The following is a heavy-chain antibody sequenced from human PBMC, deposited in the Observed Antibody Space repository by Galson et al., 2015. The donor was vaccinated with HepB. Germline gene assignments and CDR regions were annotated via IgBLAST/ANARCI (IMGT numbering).Heavy chain of an antibody. CDR3: TRGYCSGGSCYSLNWFDP. Sequence: SLRLSCAASGFTFGDYAMSWFRQAPGKGLEWVGFIRSKAYGGTTEYAASVKGRFTISRDDSKSIAYLQMNSLKTEDTAVYYCTRGYCSGGSCYSLNWFDPWGQGTLVTVSS. J-gene: IGHJ5*02. CDR1: GFTFGDYA. V-gene: IGHV3-49*03. CDR2: IRSKAYGGTT. D-gene: IGHD2-15*01.